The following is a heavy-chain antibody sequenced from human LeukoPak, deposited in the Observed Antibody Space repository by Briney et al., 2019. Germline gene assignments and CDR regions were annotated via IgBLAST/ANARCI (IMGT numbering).Heavy chain of an antibody. V-gene: IGHV4-30-4*01. J-gene: IGHJ4*02. CDR1: GGSVSSGDYY. CDR3: ASGSGSRGSAFDY. CDR2: INYNGEKT. Sequence: SQTLSLTCTVSGGSVSSGDYYWSWIRQPPGKGLEWIGEINYNGEKTNYNPSLKSRVTMSVDTSKNQFSLKLSSVTAADTAVYYCASGSGSRGSAFDYWGQGTLVTVSS. D-gene: IGHD3-10*01.